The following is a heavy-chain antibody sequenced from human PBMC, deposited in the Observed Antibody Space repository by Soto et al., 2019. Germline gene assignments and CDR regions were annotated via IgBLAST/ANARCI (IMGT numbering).Heavy chain of an antibody. D-gene: IGHD3-16*01. V-gene: IGHV4-34*01. J-gene: IGHJ6*02. CDR2: INHSGST. CDR3: ARGQGAV. Sequence: SETLSLTCAVYGGSFSGYYWSWIRQPPGKGLEWIGEINHSGSTNYNPSLKSRVTISVDTSKNQFSLKLSSVTAADTAVYYCARGQGAVWGQGTRVTVSS. CDR1: GGSFSGYY.